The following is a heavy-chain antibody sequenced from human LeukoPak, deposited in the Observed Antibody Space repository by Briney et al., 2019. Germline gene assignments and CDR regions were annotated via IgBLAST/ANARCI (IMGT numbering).Heavy chain of an antibody. CDR3: ARSHSAASPADY. CDR1: GYSFTNYW. Sequence: GESLKISRKGSGYSFTNYWIGWVRPMPGKGLEGVGIIYPGDSDTRYSPSFQAQVTISADKSISTAYLQWSSLKASDSAMYYCARSHSAASPADYWGQGTLVTVSS. CDR2: IYPGDSDT. J-gene: IGHJ4*02. D-gene: IGHD6-13*01. V-gene: IGHV5-51*01.